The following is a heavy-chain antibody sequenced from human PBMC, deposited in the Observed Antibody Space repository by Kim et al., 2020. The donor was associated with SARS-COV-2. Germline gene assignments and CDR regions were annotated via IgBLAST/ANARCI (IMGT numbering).Heavy chain of an antibody. J-gene: IGHJ4*02. CDR2: IYPGDSDT. Sequence: GESLKISCKGSGYSFTSYWIGWVRQMPGKGLEWMGIIYPGDSDTRYSPSFQGQVTISADKSISTAYLQWSSLKASDTAMYYCARLNGYSSSWYPGYFDYWGQGTLVTVSS. CDR1: GYSFTSYW. D-gene: IGHD6-13*01. CDR3: ARLNGYSSSWYPGYFDY. V-gene: IGHV5-51*01.